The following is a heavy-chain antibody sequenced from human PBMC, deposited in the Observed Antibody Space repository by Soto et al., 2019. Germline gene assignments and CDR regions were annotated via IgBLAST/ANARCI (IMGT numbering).Heavy chain of an antibody. Sequence: PSETLSLTCTVSGGSISSYYWSWIRQPPGKGLEWIGYIYYSGSTNYNPSLKSRVTISVDTSKNQFSLKLSSVTAADMAVYYCARFRDGYNVRFDYWGQGTRVTVSS. V-gene: IGHV4-59*01. J-gene: IGHJ4*02. CDR1: GGSISSYY. CDR3: ARFRDGYNVRFDY. D-gene: IGHD5-12*01. CDR2: IYYSGST.